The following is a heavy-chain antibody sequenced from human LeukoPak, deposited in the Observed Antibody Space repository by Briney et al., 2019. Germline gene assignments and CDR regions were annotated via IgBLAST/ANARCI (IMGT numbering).Heavy chain of an antibody. Sequence: SETLSLTCAVYGGSFSGYYWSWIRQPPGKGLEWIGEINHSGSTNYNPSLKSRVTISVDMSKNQFSLTLNSVTAADTAVYYCARSASSTSRSAFDIWGQGTRVTASS. CDR3: ARSASSTSRSAFDI. V-gene: IGHV4-34*01. J-gene: IGHJ3*02. CDR1: GGSFSGYY. CDR2: INHSGST.